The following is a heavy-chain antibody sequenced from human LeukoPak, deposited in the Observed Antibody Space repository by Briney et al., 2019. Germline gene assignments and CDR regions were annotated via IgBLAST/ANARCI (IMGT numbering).Heavy chain of an antibody. CDR2: IYHSGST. CDR1: GYSISSGYY. J-gene: IGHJ4*02. D-gene: IGHD1-1*01. CDR3: AKANYIWNDSPFDS. Sequence: PSETLSLTCAVSGYSISSGYYWGWIRQPPGKGLEWIGSIYHSGSTYYNPSLKSRVTISVGTSKNQFSLKLSSVTAADTAVYFCAKANYIWNDSPFDSWGQGALVTVSS. V-gene: IGHV4-38-2*01.